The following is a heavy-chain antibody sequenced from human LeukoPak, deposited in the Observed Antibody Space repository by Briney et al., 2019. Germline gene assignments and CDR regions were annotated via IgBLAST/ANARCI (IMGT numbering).Heavy chain of an antibody. V-gene: IGHV3-23*01. CDR1: GFTFSGYW. Sequence: GGSLRLSCAASGFTFSGYWMTWVRQAPGKGLEWVSSISGSGGSTYYADSVQGRFTISRDNSKNTLYLQMNSLRAEDTAVYYCAKYLGSGTSFDDWGQGTLVTVSS. J-gene: IGHJ4*02. D-gene: IGHD3-10*01. CDR2: ISGSGGST. CDR3: AKYLGSGTSFDD.